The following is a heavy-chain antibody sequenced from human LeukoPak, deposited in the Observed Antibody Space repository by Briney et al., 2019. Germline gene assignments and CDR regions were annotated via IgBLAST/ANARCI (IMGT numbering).Heavy chain of an antibody. Sequence: GGSLRLSCAASGFAFSRYAMNWVRQAPGKGLEWVSYINSGSDDILYADSVKGRFTISRDNAKHSLYLQMNSLRAEDTAVYYCAREGGYCSGGSCYQDYYYYYMDVWGKGTTVTVSS. CDR2: INSGSDDI. V-gene: IGHV3-21*05. D-gene: IGHD2-15*01. CDR1: GFAFSRYA. J-gene: IGHJ6*03. CDR3: AREGGYCSGGSCYQDYYYYYMDV.